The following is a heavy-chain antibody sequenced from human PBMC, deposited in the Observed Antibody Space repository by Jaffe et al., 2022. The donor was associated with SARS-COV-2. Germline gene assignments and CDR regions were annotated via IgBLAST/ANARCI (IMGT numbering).Heavy chain of an antibody. V-gene: IGHV3-30*04. D-gene: IGHD3-22*01. Sequence: QVQLVESGGGVVQPGRSLRLSCAASGFTFSSYAMHWVRQAPGKGLEWVAVISYDGSNKYYADSVKGRFTISRDNSKNTLYLQMNSLRAEDTAVYYCAREQNYYDSSGYYPDDAFDIWGQGTMVTVSS. CDR3: AREQNYYDSSGYYPDDAFDI. CDR1: GFTFSSYA. J-gene: IGHJ3*02. CDR2: ISYDGSNK.